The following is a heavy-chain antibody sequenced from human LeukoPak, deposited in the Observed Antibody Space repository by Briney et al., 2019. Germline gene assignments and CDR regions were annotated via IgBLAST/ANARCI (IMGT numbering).Heavy chain of an antibody. D-gene: IGHD3-22*01. CDR1: GFTFSSYA. CDR2: ISGSGGST. J-gene: IGHJ4*02. V-gene: IGHV3-23*01. CDR3: AKDPRDYDSSGYYLYYFDY. Sequence: PGGSLRLSCAASGFTFSSYAMSWVRQAPGKGLEGVSAISGSGGSTYYADSVKGRFTISRDNSKNTLYLQMNSLSAEDTAVYYCAKDPRDYDSSGYYLYYFDYWGQGTLVTVSS.